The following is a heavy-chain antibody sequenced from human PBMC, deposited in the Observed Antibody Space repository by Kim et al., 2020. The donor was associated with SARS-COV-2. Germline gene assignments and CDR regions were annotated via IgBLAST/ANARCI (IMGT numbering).Heavy chain of an antibody. CDR1: GFTFSSYG. CDR3: AKKGTGHYYGSVSYYYYGMDV. Sequence: GGSLRLSCAASGFTFSSYGMHWVRQAPGKGLEWVAVISYDGSNKYYADSVKGRLTISRDNSKNTLYLQMNSLRAEDTAVYYCAKKGTGHYYGSVSYYYYGMDVWGQGTTVTVSS. J-gene: IGHJ6*02. D-gene: IGHD3-10*01. V-gene: IGHV3-30*18. CDR2: ISYDGSNK.